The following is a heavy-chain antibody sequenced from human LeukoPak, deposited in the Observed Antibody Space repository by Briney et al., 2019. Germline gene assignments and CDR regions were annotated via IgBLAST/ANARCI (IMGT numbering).Heavy chain of an antibody. J-gene: IGHJ6*02. CDR1: GYTFTGYY. CDR2: INPNSGGT. V-gene: IGHV1-2*02. CDR3: ARDGSGSYWSGYYYYYGMDV. D-gene: IGHD3-10*01. Sequence: ASVKVSCKASGYTFTGYYMHWVRQAPGQGLEWMGWINPNSGGTNYAQKFQGRVTMTRDTSISTAYMELSRLRSDDTAVYYCARDGSGSYWSGYYYYYGMDVWGQGTTVTVSS.